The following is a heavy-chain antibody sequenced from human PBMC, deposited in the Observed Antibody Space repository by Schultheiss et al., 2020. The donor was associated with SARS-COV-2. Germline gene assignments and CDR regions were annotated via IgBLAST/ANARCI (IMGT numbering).Heavy chain of an antibody. J-gene: IGHJ3*02. D-gene: IGHD1-7*01. Sequence: SETLSLTCTVSGGSISSYYWSWIRQPPGKGLEWIGYIYYSGSTYYNPSLKSRVTISVDTSKNQFSLKLSSVTAADTAVYYCARHRETMWNYDAFDIWGQGTMVTVSS. CDR2: IYYSGST. V-gene: IGHV4-59*08. CDR3: ARHRETMWNYDAFDI. CDR1: GGSISSYY.